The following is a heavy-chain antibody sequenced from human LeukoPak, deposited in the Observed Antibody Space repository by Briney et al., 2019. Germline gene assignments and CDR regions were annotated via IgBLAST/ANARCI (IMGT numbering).Heavy chain of an antibody. D-gene: IGHD4-23*01. CDR1: GFTFSNYA. J-gene: IGHJ4*02. Sequence: PGGSLRLSCAASGFTFSNYAMSWVRQAPGKGLEWVSSIHYIGDSTYYADSVKGRFTISRDNSKNTLFLQMSSLRAEDTAVYYCARGLRWVDYWGQGTLVTVPS. CDR3: ARGLRWVDY. V-gene: IGHV3-23*01. CDR2: IHYIGDST.